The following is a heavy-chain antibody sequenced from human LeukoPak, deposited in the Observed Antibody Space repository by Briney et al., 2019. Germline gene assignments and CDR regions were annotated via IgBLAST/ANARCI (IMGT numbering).Heavy chain of an antibody. CDR3: ARLTGIAAAPLDY. CDR2: IYYSGST. V-gene: IGHV4-59*08. CDR1: GGSISSYY. J-gene: IGHJ4*02. Sequence: PSETLSLTCTVSGGSISSYYWSWIRQPPGKGLEWIGYIYYSGSTNYNPSLKSRVTISVDTSKNQSSLKLSSVTAADTAVYYCARLTGIAAAPLDYWGQGTLVTVSS. D-gene: IGHD6-13*01.